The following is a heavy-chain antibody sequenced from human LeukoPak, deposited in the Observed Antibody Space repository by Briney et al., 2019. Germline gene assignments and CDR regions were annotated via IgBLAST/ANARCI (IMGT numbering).Heavy chain of an antibody. CDR2: IKEDGSDK. CDR1: GFTFSNFW. CDR3: ARDIGYNTFDY. Sequence: GGSLRLSCAGSGFTFSNFWMSWVRQAPGKGLEWVANIKEDGSDKYYVDSVKGRFTISRDNAKNSLYLQMNSLRAEDTAAYYCARDIGYNTFDYWGQGTLVTVSS. D-gene: IGHD5-24*01. V-gene: IGHV3-7*05. J-gene: IGHJ4*02.